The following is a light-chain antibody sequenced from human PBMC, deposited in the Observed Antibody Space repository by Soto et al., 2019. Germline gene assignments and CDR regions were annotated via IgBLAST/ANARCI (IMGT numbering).Light chain of an antibody. CDR1: QSVSSN. V-gene: IGKV3-15*01. CDR3: QQYNNWSPYT. J-gene: IGKJ2*01. Sequence: EIVMTQSPATLSVSPGERATLSCRASQSVSSNLAWYQQKPGQAPRLLIYGASTRAKGIPARFSGSGSGTEFTLTISSLQSEDFAVYYWQQYNNWSPYTFGQGTKLEIK. CDR2: GAS.